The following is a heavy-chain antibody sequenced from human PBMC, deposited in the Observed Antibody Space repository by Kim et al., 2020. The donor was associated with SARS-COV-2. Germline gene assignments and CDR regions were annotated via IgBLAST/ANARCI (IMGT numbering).Heavy chain of an antibody. CDR3: ARGHKTIFRTPPLLR. J-gene: IGHJ3*01. V-gene: IGHV3-66*01. Sequence: GGSLRLSCAASGFTVSSNYMSWVRQAPGKGLEWVSVIYSGGSTYYADSVKGRFTISRDNSKNTLYLQMNSLRAEDTAVYYCARGHKTIFRTPPLLRWGQGTMVTVSS. CDR2: IYSGGST. D-gene: IGHD3-9*01. CDR1: GFTVSSNY.